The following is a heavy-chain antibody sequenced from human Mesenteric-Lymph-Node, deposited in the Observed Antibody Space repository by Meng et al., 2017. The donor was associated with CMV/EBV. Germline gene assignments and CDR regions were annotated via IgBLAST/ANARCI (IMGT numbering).Heavy chain of an antibody. CDR3: ARDLFGVEVAPDY. D-gene: IGHD3-10*02. J-gene: IGHJ4*02. Sequence: GGSLRLSCAASGFSLSDFWMTWVRQAPGKGLEWVASIKQDGSETSYVDSVKGRFTISRDNDKNSVYLEMNSVRAEDTAVYYCARDLFGVEVAPDYWGQGTLVTVSS. CDR1: GFSLSDFW. V-gene: IGHV3-7*01. CDR2: IKQDGSET.